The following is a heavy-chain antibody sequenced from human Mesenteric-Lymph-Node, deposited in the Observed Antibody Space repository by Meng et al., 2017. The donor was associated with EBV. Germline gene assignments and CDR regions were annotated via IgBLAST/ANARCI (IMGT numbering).Heavy chain of an antibody. CDR2: VYYSGST. Sequence: QVQLQESGPGLVKPAETLSLTCTVSGGSVSSTSYYWSWIRQPPGKRLEWIGYVYYSGSTNYNPSLKCRVTISVDTSKNQFSLNLYSVTAADTAVYYCARENPARGNWFDPWGQGALVTVSS. J-gene: IGHJ5*02. V-gene: IGHV4-61*01. D-gene: IGHD3-10*01. CDR3: ARENPARGNWFDP. CDR1: GGSVSSTSYY.